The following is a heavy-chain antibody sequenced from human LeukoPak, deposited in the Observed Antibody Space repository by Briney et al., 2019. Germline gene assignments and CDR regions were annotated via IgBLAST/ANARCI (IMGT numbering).Heavy chain of an antibody. Sequence: SETLSLTCTVSGVSICSYYWSWIRQPPGKGLEWVGYISYSGSTNYNPSLRSGVTISVDTSKNQFSLRLTSVAAADTALYYCARDHYNFWSGIGFNWFDGWGKGTLVTVSS. D-gene: IGHD3-3*01. V-gene: IGHV4-59*01. CDR3: ARDHYNFWSGIGFNWFDG. CDR2: ISYSGST. CDR1: GVSICSYY. J-gene: IGHJ5*02.